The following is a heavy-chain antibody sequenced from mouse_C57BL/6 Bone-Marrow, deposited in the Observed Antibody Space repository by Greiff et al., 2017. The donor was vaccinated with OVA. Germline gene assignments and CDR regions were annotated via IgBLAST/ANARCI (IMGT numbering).Heavy chain of an antibody. J-gene: IGHJ2*01. CDR2: ISSGGSYT. CDR3: ARLITTVDY. D-gene: IGHD1-1*01. Sequence: EVQGVESGGDLVKPGGSLKLSCAASGFTFSSYGMSWVRQTPDKRLEWVATISSGGSYTYYPYSVKGRFTISRDTAKITLYQQMSSLKSEDTAMYYWARLITTVDYWGQGTTLTVSS. CDR1: GFTFSSYG. V-gene: IGHV5-6*01.